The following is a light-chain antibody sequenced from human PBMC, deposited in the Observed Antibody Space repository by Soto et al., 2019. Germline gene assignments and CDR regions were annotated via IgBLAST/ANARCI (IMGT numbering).Light chain of an antibody. J-gene: IGKJ5*01. CDR1: QSVSSSY. CDR3: QQYGRSPPIT. Sequence: EIVLTQSPGTLSLSPGERATLSCRASQSVSSSYLAWYQQKPGQAPRLLIYGASSRATGIQDRFSGSGSGTDFTLTISRLEPEDFAVYYCQQYGRSPPITFGQGTRLEIK. CDR2: GAS. V-gene: IGKV3-20*01.